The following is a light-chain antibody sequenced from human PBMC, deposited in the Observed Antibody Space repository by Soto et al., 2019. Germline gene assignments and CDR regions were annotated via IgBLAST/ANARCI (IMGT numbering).Light chain of an antibody. V-gene: IGKV1-5*03. CDR1: QSIDTW. Sequence: DIQMTQSPSTLSASVGDRVTITCRASQSIDTWLAWYQQKPGRVPNLLIYKASTLESGVPSRFSGSGSGTEFTLTIISLQPDHVGTYYCQQYNSYSAGTFGQGTKVEI. CDR2: KAS. J-gene: IGKJ1*01. CDR3: QQYNSYSAGT.